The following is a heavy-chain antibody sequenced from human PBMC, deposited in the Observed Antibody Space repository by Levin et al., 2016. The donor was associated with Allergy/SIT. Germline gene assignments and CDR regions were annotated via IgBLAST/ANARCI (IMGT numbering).Heavy chain of an antibody. CDR3: ARNPAHTGDFDP. D-gene: IGHD7-27*01. V-gene: IGHV1-8*01. CDR2: MNPYSGDT. J-gene: IGHJ5*02. Sequence: WVRQAPGQGPEWLGWMNPYSGDTGYAQRFQGRVTMTRDTSTNTAFMELSGLRFEDTAVYYCARNPAHTGDFDPWGQGTLGTVSS.